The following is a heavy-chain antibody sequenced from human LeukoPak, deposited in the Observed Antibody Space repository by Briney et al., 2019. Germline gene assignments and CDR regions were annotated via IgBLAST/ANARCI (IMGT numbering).Heavy chain of an antibody. CDR3: ARPTRYSNYDYY. D-gene: IGHD4-11*01. CDR1: GYGFTSYC. V-gene: IGHV5-51*01. CDR2: TYPGDSDT. J-gene: IGHJ4*02. Sequence: GESLKISCKGSGYGFTSYCIGWVRHMPRKGLEWMGITYPGDSDTRYSPSFQGQVTISAAKSISTAYLQWSSLKASDTAMYYCARPTRYSNYDYYWGQGTLVTVSS.